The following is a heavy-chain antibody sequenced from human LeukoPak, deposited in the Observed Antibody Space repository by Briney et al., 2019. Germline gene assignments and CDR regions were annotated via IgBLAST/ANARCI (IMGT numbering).Heavy chain of an antibody. Sequence: SETLSLTCTVSGGSIRSYYWSWIRQPPGKGLEWIGYIYYSGSTNYNPSLKSRVTISVDTSKNQFSLKLSSVTAADTAVYYCARDYGDYLKYYFDYWGQGTLVTVSS. CDR1: GGSIRSYY. V-gene: IGHV4-59*12. J-gene: IGHJ4*02. CDR2: IYYSGST. CDR3: ARDYGDYLKYYFDY. D-gene: IGHD4-17*01.